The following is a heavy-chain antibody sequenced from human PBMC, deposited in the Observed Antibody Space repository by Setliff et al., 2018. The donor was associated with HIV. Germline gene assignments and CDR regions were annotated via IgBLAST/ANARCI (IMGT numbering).Heavy chain of an antibody. J-gene: IGHJ3*02. Sequence: KTSETLSLTCAVYGESFSGYYWSWIRQPPGKGLEWIGEINHSGSTNYNSSLKSRVTISLDTSKNQFSLKLSSVTAADTAVYYCAREDYYDQKGAFDIWGQGTMVTVSS. CDR1: GESFSGYY. CDR2: INHSGST. D-gene: IGHD3-22*01. CDR3: AREDYYDQKGAFDI. V-gene: IGHV4-34*01.